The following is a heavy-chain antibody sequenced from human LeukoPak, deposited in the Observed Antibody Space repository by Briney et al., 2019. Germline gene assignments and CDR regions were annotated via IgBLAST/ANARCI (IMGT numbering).Heavy chain of an antibody. D-gene: IGHD2-15*01. CDR1: GFIFSSYE. Sequence: SGGSLRLSCAASGFIFSSYEMNWVRQAPGKGLEWVAVISYDGSTKYYADSVKGRFTISRDNSNNTLYLQMNSLRAEDTAVYYCARDDIRSGILASAGVRYWGQGTLVTVSS. J-gene: IGHJ4*02. CDR2: ISYDGSTK. V-gene: IGHV3-30*04. CDR3: ARDDIRSGILASAGVRY.